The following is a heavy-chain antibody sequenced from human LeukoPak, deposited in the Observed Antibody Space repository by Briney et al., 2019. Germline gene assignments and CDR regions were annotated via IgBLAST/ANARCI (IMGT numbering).Heavy chain of an antibody. D-gene: IGHD6-13*01. J-gene: IGHJ6*03. CDR1: GYTFTSYD. V-gene: IGHV1-8*01. CDR2: MNPNSGNT. CDR3: ARVKSSSWYGSYYYYYMDV. Sequence: ASVKVSCKASGYTFTSYDINWVRQATGQGLEWMGWMNPNSGNTGYAQKFQGRATMTRNTSISTAYMELSSLRSEDTAVYYCARVKSSSWYGSYYYYYMDVWGKGTTVTVSS.